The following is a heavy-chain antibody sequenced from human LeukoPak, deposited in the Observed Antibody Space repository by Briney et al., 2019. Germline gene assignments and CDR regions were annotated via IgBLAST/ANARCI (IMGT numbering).Heavy chain of an antibody. CDR3: ARIGYSSSSLDY. CDR1: GGSFSGYY. CDR2: IKQDGSQT. V-gene: IGHV3-7*01. J-gene: IGHJ4*02. Sequence: PSETLSLTCAVYGGSFSGYYWSWIRQAPGKGLEWVANIKQDGSQTYYVDSLKGRFTISRDNAKNSLYLQMNSLRAEDTAVYFCARIGYSSSSLDYWGQGTLVTVSS. D-gene: IGHD6-6*01.